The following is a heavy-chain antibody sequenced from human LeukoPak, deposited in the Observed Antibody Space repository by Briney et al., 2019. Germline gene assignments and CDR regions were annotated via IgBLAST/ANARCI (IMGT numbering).Heavy chain of an antibody. CDR3: ARRKYSSSWYGGGGAFDI. CDR1: GGSISSGGYY. Sequence: PSQTLSLTCTVSGGSISSGGYYWSWIRQHPGKGLEWIGSIYYSGSTYYNPSLKSRVTISVDTSKNQFSLKLSSVTAADTAVYYCARRKYSSSWYGGGGAFDIWGQGTMVTVSS. J-gene: IGHJ3*02. D-gene: IGHD6-13*01. V-gene: IGHV4-30-2*03. CDR2: IYYSGST.